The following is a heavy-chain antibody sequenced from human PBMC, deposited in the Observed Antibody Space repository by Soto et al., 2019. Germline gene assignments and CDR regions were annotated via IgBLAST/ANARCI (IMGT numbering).Heavy chain of an antibody. CDR2: INAGNGNT. V-gene: IGHV1-3*05. CDR1: GYACTSYA. D-gene: IGHD6-19*01. J-gene: IGHJ4*02. Sequence: QVQLVQSGAEEKKPGASVKVSCKASGYACTSYAMHWVRQAPGQRLEWMGWINAGNGNTKYSQKFQGRVTITRDTSESTVYMELSSLRSEDTAVYYCAREQLLGVDYWGQGTLVTVSS. CDR3: AREQLLGVDY.